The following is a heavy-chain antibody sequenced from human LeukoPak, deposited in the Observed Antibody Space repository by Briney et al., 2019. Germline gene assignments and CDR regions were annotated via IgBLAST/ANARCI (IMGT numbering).Heavy chain of an antibody. CDR1: GFTFSDYY. CDR3: ARDFHNTYHDFWSGVPYYGMDV. Sequence: GGSLRLSCAASGFTFSDYYMSWIRQAPGKGLEWVSYISSSGSTIYYADSVKGRFTISRDNAKNSLYLQMNSLRAEDTAVYYCARDFHNTYHDFWSGVPYYGMDVWGQGTTVTVSS. J-gene: IGHJ6*02. V-gene: IGHV3-11*01. CDR2: ISSSGSTI. D-gene: IGHD3-3*01.